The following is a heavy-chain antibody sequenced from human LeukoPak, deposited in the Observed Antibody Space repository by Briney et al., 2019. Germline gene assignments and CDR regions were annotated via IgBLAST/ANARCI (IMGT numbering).Heavy chain of an antibody. V-gene: IGHV3-23*01. Sequence: GGSLRLSCTVSGFSLSSYAMSWVRRAPGKGLEWVSATSSSDDGKYYADSVRGRFTISRDNSKNTLYLQMNSLRAEDTAVYYCAKDGDYDILTGYSYFDYWGQGTLVTVSS. CDR3: AKDGDYDILTGYSYFDY. J-gene: IGHJ4*02. CDR1: GFSLSSYA. D-gene: IGHD3-9*01. CDR2: TSSSDDGK.